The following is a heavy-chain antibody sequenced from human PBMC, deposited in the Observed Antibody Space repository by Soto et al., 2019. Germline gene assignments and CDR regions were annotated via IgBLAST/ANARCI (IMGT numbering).Heavy chain of an antibody. CDR2: ITSSGGTT. CDR1: GFIFKTYA. V-gene: IGHV3-23*01. D-gene: IGHD3-3*01. J-gene: IGHJ4*02. Sequence: GGSLRLSCAASGFIFKTYAMSWVRQAPGKGLEWVSSITSSGGTTYYADSVKGRFTISRDNSKNNLYLQMNSLRAEDTAVYYCAKTRDGVVEYFDYWGQGSLVTVSS. CDR3: AKTRDGVVEYFDY.